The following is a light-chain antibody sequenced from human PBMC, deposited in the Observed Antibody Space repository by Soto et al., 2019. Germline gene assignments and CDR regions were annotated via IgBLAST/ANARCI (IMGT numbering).Light chain of an antibody. V-gene: IGKV1-39*01. CDR3: QQGYTSSIT. CDR1: QDIKNY. J-gene: IGKJ5*01. CDR2: AAT. Sequence: DIQMTQSPSSLSASVGDRVTITCQASQDIKNYLNWYQQRPGKAPKLLIYAATILQSGVPSRFSGSGSGTAFTLTINSLQPEDFATYYCQQGYTSSITFGQGTRLEIK.